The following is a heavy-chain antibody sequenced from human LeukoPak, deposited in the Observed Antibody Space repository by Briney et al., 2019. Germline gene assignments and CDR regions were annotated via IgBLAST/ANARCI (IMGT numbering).Heavy chain of an antibody. CDR1: GFTFSSYW. Sequence: GGSLRLSCAASGFTFSSYWMTWVRQAPGKGLEWVANIKQDGREKYYADSVKGRFTISRENAKNSLYLQMNSLRAEDTAVYYCARRNSGSYSPWENAFDIWGQGTMVTVSS. CDR2: IKQDGREK. V-gene: IGHV3-7*01. D-gene: IGHD1-26*01. J-gene: IGHJ3*02. CDR3: ARRNSGSYSPWENAFDI.